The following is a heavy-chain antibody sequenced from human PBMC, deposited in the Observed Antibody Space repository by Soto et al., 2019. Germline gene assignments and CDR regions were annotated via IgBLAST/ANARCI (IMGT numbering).Heavy chain of an antibody. CDR2: IYYSGST. J-gene: IGHJ6*02. CDR3: ARPGPGYSSSWYENGRDV. V-gene: IGHV4-39*01. CDR1: GGSISSSSYY. D-gene: IGHD6-13*01. Sequence: PSETLSLTCTVSGGSISSSSYYWGWIRKPPGKGLEWIGSIYYSGSTYYNPSLKSRVTISVDTSKNQFSLKLSSVTAADTAVYYCARPGPGYSSSWYENGRDVWGQGTTVTVAS.